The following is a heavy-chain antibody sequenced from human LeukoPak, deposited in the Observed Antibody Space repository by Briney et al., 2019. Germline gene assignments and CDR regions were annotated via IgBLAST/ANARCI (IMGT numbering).Heavy chain of an antibody. V-gene: IGHV5-51*01. J-gene: IGHJ3*02. CDR1: GYSFTIYW. Sequence: GESLKISCKGSGYSFTIYWIGWVRQMPGKGLEWMGIIYPGDSDTRYSPSFQGQVTISADKSISTAYLQWSRLKASDTAMYYCARRRPHDGFDIWGQGTLVTVSS. CDR3: ARRRPHDGFDI. CDR2: IYPGDSDT.